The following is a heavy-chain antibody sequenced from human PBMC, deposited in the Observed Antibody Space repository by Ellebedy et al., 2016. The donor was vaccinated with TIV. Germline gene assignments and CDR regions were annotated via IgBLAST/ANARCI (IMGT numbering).Heavy chain of an antibody. CDR3: ARDSIYGGNSAVAY. V-gene: IGHV3-23*01. Sequence: GESLKISCAASGFTFSSYAMSWVRQAPGKGLEWVSAISGSGGSTYYADSVKGRFTISRDNSKNTLYLQMNSLRAEDTAVYYCARDSIYGGNSAVAYWGQGTLVTVSS. D-gene: IGHD4-23*01. CDR1: GFTFSSYA. J-gene: IGHJ4*02. CDR2: ISGSGGST.